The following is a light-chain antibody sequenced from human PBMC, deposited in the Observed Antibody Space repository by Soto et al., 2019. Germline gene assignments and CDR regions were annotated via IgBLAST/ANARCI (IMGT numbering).Light chain of an antibody. Sequence: EIVLTQPPGTLSLSPGERATLSCRASQSVSNNYLAWYQQKPGQGPRLLIFGASTRATGIPDRFSGSGSVTDFTLTISRLQPEDFAVYYCQQYGTSRQTFGLGTKVDIK. CDR2: GAS. CDR1: QSVSNNY. J-gene: IGKJ1*01. V-gene: IGKV3-20*01. CDR3: QQYGTSRQT.